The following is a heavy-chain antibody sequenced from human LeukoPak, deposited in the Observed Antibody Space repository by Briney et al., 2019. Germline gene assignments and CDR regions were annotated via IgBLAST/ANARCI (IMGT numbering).Heavy chain of an antibody. J-gene: IGHJ4*02. V-gene: IGHV3-30*18. Sequence: GGSLSLSCAASGFTFSSYGMHWVRQAPGKGLEGVAVISYGGSNKYYADSVKGRFTISRDNSKNTLYLQMNSLRAEDTAVYYCAKDFYYYDSSGSFDYWGQGTLVTVSS. D-gene: IGHD3-22*01. CDR2: ISYGGSNK. CDR1: GFTFSSYG. CDR3: AKDFYYYDSSGSFDY.